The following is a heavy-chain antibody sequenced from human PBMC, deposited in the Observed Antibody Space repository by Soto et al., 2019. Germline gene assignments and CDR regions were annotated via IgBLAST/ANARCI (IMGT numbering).Heavy chain of an antibody. CDR2: IFWNDAK. CDR1: GFSFSTTGAG. J-gene: IGHJ4*02. V-gene: IGHV2-5*01. CDR3: AYRRGGSSSGGNFDY. Sequence: QIALKESGPTLVKPSQTLTLTCTFSGFSFSTTGAGVGWIRQPPGKALEWLALIFWNDAKRYSPSLRSRLTIIKDTSKNQVVLTMTNVDPADTATYYCAYRRGGSSSGGNFDYWGQGTPVTVYS. D-gene: IGHD2-15*01.